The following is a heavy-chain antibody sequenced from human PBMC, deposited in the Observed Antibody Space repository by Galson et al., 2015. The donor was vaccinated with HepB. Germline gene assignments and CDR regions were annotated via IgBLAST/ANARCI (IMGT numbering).Heavy chain of an antibody. Sequence: SLRLSCAASGLTVSTNYMNWVRQTPGKGLEWVSIIYRDGTTHYADSVKGRFTISRDNSKNTLFLQMNSLRGEDTAVYYCARDRGTAVSAHYYYGMDVWGQGTTVTVPS. CDR1: GLTVSTNY. CDR3: ARDRGTAVSAHYYYGMDV. CDR2: IYRDGTT. V-gene: IGHV3-53*05. J-gene: IGHJ6*02. D-gene: IGHD6-19*01.